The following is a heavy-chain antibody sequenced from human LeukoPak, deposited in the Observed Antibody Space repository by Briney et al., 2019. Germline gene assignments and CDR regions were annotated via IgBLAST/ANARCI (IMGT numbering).Heavy chain of an antibody. CDR2: IKSDGSSA. D-gene: IGHD3-3*01. CDR1: GFTFSSYW. Sequence: GGSLRLSCAASGFTFSSYWMHWVRQVPGNGLVWVSRIKSDGSSATYADSVKGRFTISRDNAKNTLYLQMDSLRAEDTAVYYCTFSFWSGYSDFWGQGTLVTVSS. V-gene: IGHV3-74*03. CDR3: TFSFWSGYSDF. J-gene: IGHJ4*02.